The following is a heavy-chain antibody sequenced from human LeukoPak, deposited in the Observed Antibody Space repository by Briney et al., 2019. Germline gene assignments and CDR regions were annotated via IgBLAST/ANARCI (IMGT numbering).Heavy chain of an antibody. J-gene: IGHJ4*02. CDR1: GGTFSSYA. Sequence: ASVKVSCKASGGTFSSYAISWVRQAPGQGLEWMGGIIPIFGTANYAQKFQGRVTITADESTSTAYMELSSLRSEDTAVYYCATGSVVKSGYFFFDYWGQGTLVTVSS. CDR2: IIPIFGTA. V-gene: IGHV1-69*01. D-gene: IGHD5-12*01. CDR3: ATGSVVKSGYFFFDY.